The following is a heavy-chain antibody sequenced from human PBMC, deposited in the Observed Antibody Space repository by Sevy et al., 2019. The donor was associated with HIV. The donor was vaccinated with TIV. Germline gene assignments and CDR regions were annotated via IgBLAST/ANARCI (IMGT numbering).Heavy chain of an antibody. J-gene: IGHJ6*02. D-gene: IGHD4-4*01. V-gene: IGHV3-53*01. CDR1: GFAVSDNC. Sequence: GGSPRLSCAVSGFAVSDNCMSWVRQSPGKGLEWVSVIFSGGRTSYADSVKGRFTVSRDGAKNTLYLQMDNLRAEETATYYCARDRVVHNDYIFVAYYYGMDVWGQGTTVTVSS. CDR3: ARDRVVHNDYIFVAYYYGMDV. CDR2: IFSGGRT.